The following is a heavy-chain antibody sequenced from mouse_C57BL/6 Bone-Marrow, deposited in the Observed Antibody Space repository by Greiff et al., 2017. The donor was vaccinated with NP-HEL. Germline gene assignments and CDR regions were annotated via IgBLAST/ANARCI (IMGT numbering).Heavy chain of an antibody. Sequence: VMLVESGAELVKPGASVKLSCKASGYTFTEYTIHWVKQRSGQGLEWIGWFYPGSGSIKDNEKFKDKATLTADKSSSTVYMELSRLTSEDSAVYFCARHERLDSPLQGFAYWGQGTLVTVSA. V-gene: IGHV1-62-2*01. CDR2: FYPGSGSI. CDR3: ARHERLDSPLQGFAY. CDR1: GYTFTEYT. J-gene: IGHJ3*01. D-gene: IGHD3-2*01.